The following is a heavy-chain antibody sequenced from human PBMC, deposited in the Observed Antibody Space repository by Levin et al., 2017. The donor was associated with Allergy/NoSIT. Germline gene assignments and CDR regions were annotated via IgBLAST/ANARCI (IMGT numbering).Heavy chain of an antibody. V-gene: IGHV3-53*01. Sequence: GGSLRLSCAASGFTVNYMSWVRQAPGKGLEWVSVFNEGDHTEYADSVKGRFIISRDNSKNTLYLQMNSLRAEDTAVYYCAREVYGSGHGSPFHIGGQGTMVTVSS. CDR1: GFTVNY. CDR2: FNEGDHT. J-gene: IGHJ3*02. CDR3: AREVYGSGHGSPFHI. D-gene: IGHD3-10*01.